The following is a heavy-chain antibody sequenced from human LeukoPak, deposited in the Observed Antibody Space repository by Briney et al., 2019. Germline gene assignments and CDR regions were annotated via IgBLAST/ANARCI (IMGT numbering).Heavy chain of an antibody. V-gene: IGHV3-30-3*01. Sequence: GRSLRLSCAASGFTFSSYAMHWVRQAPGKGLEWVAVISYDGSNKYYADSVKGRFTISRDNSKNTLYLQMNSLRAEDTAVYYRARAATFYDILTGFDYWGQGTLVTVSS. D-gene: IGHD3-9*01. CDR1: GFTFSSYA. CDR3: ARAATFYDILTGFDY. J-gene: IGHJ4*02. CDR2: ISYDGSNK.